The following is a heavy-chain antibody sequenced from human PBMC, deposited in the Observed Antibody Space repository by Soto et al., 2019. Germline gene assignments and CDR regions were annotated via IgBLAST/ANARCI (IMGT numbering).Heavy chain of an antibody. CDR1: GFTFSSYA. Sequence: GGSLRLSCAASGFTFSSYAMNWVRQAPGKGLVWVTRINGNSSTTNYADNVKGRFTISRDNTKNTLYLQMNSLRAEDTAVHYCARAYSRFNYWGQGTLVTFSS. CDR3: ARAYSRFNY. D-gene: IGHD2-21*01. J-gene: IGHJ4*02. V-gene: IGHV3-74*01. CDR2: INGNSSTT.